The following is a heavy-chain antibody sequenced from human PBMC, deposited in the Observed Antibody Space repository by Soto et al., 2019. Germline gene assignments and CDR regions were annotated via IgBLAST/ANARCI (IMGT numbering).Heavy chain of an antibody. Sequence: GASVKVSCTASGGTLSSYTISWVRQAPGQGLEWMGWISAYNGNTNYAQKLQGRVTMTTDTSTSTAYMELRSLRSDDTAVYYCARDRYCSGGSCYPYYFDYWGQGTLVTVSS. CDR1: GGTLSSYT. CDR3: ARDRYCSGGSCYPYYFDY. J-gene: IGHJ4*02. CDR2: ISAYNGNT. D-gene: IGHD2-15*01. V-gene: IGHV1-18*01.